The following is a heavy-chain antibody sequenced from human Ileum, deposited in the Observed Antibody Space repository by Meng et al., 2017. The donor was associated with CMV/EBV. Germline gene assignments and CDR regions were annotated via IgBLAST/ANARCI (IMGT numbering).Heavy chain of an antibody. V-gene: IGHV3-48*04. CDR1: AFTFSDYS. Sequence: GESLKISCVASAFTFSDYSMNWVRQAPGKGLEWVSYISSRSSTVHYADSVKGRFTISRDNANNSLYLQMNSLRAEDTALYYCARGGRGNYYYYYGMDVWGQGNTV. CDR3: ARGGRGNYYYYYGMDV. CDR2: ISSRSSTV. J-gene: IGHJ6*01. D-gene: IGHD3-16*01.